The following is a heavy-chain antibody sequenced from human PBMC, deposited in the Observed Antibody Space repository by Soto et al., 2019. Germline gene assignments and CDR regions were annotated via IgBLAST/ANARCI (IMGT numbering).Heavy chain of an antibody. CDR2: IYYSGST. CDR3: ANYEGYYVDY. V-gene: IGHV4-31*03. Sequence: PSETLSLTCTVSGGSIGSGGYYWSWIRQHPGKGLEWIGYIYYSGSTYYNPSLKSRVTISVDTSKNQFSLKLSSVTAADTAVYKCANYEGYYVDYWGQGILITLS. D-gene: IGHD4-17*01. J-gene: IGHJ4*02. CDR1: GGSIGSGGYY.